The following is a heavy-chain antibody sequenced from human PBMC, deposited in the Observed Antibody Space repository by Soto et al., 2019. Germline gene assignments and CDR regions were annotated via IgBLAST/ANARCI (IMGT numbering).Heavy chain of an antibody. Sequence: QVQLVQSGAEVKKPGASVKVSCKASGYTFTSYDINWVRQATGQGLEWMGWMNPNSGNTGYAQKLQCRVXKTQNXXISTAYMELSSLRSEGTAVYYCAIPGIAAAAHLLDWGQGTLVTVSS. CDR3: AIPGIAAAAHLLD. D-gene: IGHD6-13*01. V-gene: IGHV1-8*01. CDR2: MNPNSGNT. CDR1: GYTFTSYD. J-gene: IGHJ4*02.